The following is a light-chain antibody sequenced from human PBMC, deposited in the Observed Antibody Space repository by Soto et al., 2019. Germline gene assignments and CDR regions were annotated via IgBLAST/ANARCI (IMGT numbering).Light chain of an antibody. V-gene: IGKV2-28*01. Sequence: DIVMTQSPLSLPVTPGEPASISCRSSQSLLHSNGYNYLDWYLQKPGQSPQLLIYLGSNRASGVPARFSGSGSGTDFTLTIDSLQSEDVADYYCQQYFRWPPWTFGQGTKVDIK. J-gene: IGKJ1*01. CDR1: QSLLHSNGYNY. CDR3: QQYFRWPPWT. CDR2: LGS.